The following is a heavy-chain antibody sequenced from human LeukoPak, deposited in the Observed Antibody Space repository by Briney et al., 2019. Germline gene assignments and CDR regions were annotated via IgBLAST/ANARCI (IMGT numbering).Heavy chain of an antibody. Sequence: PGRSLRLSCAASGFTFSSYAMSWVRQPPGKGLEWVSTISGSGGSTYFADSVEGRFTISRDNSKNTLYPQMNSLRAEDTAVYYCARDWPSEWQQLPDYDAVDIWGQGTMVTVSS. CDR3: ARDWPSEWQQLPDYDAVDI. CDR2: ISGSGGST. V-gene: IGHV3-23*01. D-gene: IGHD6-13*01. CDR1: GFTFSSYA. J-gene: IGHJ3*02.